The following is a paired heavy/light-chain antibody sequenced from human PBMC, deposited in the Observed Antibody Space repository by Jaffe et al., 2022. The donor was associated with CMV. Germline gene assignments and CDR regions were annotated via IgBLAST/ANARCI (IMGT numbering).Light chain of an antibody. J-gene: IGKJ1*01. V-gene: IGKV2-24*01. CDR2: KIS. CDR3: TQATQFPWT. Sequence: DIVMTQTPLSSPVTLGQPASISCRSSQSLVHSDGNTYLSWLQQRPGQPPRLLIYKISNRFSGVPDRFSGSGAGTDFTLKISRVEAEDVGVYYCTQATQFPWTFGQGTKVEIK. CDR1: QSLVHSDGNTY.
Heavy chain of an antibody. CDR3: ARGDHEDGYSYGPGAFDI. CDR2: INPSGGST. J-gene: IGHJ3*02. CDR1: GYTFTSYY. Sequence: QVQLVQSGAEVKKPGASVKVSCKASGYTFTSYYMHWVRQAPGQGLEWMGIINPSGGSTSYAQKFQGRVTMTRDTSTSTVYMELSSLRSEDTAVYYCARGDHEDGYSYGPGAFDIWGQGTMVTVSS. V-gene: IGHV1-46*01. D-gene: IGHD5-18*01.